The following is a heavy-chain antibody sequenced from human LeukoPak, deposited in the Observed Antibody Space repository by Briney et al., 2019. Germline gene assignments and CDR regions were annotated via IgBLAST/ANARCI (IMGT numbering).Heavy chain of an antibody. J-gene: IGHJ6*04. D-gene: IGHD3-10*02. CDR3: AELGITMIGGV. V-gene: IGHV3-30*04. Sequence: GGALRLSCAASGFTFRSYAMQWVRQAPGTGLEGAAVILYDGSYKSYADSLKGRFTISRDNAKNSLYLQMNSLRAADTAVYYCAELGITMIGGVWGKGTTVIISS. CDR1: GFTFRSYA. CDR2: ILYDGSYK.